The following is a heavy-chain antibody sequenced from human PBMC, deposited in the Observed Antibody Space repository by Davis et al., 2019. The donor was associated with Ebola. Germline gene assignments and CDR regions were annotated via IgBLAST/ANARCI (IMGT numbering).Heavy chain of an antibody. J-gene: IGHJ4*02. Sequence: GGSLRLSCAASGFTVNSYWMSWVRRAPGKGLEWVANRKEDGTERDYGHSVKGRVTISRNDATNSLYLQMNNLRAEDTAVYYCARDVYWGQGILVTVSS. CDR3: ARDVY. V-gene: IGHV3-7*01. CDR1: GFTVNSYW. CDR2: RKEDGTER.